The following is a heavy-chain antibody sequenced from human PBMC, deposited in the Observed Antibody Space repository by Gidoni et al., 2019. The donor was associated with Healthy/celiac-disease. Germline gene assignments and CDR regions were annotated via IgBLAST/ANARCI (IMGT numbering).Heavy chain of an antibody. Sequence: QVQLVESGGGLVKPGWSLRLPCAASGFTFSDYYMSWIRQAPGKGLEWVSYISSSGSTIYYADSVKGRFTISRDNAKNSLYLQMNSLRAEDTAVYYCAYSSSSYYYYYMDVWGKGTTVTVSS. CDR2: ISSSGSTI. J-gene: IGHJ6*03. V-gene: IGHV3-11*01. D-gene: IGHD6-6*01. CDR3: AYSSSSYYYYYMDV. CDR1: GFTFSDYY.